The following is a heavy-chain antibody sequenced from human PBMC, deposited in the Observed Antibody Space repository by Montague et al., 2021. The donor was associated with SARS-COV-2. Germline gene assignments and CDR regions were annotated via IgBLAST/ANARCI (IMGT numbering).Heavy chain of an antibody. Sequence: SETLSLTCTVSGGSISGYYWSWIRQSPGKGLEWIGYINYSGSTHYNPSLQSRVTLSKDTSKNQFSLRLTSVTAADTAMYFCARAPIYRSSWYAYFDYWGQGTLVTVSS. J-gene: IGHJ4*02. D-gene: IGHD6-13*01. CDR2: INYSGST. V-gene: IGHV4-59*01. CDR3: ARAPIYRSSWYAYFDY. CDR1: GGSISGYY.